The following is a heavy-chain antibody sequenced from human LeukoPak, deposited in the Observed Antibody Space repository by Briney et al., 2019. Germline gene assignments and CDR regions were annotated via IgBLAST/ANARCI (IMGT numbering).Heavy chain of an antibody. Sequence: GESPKISCKGSGYSFTRYWIGWVRQMPETGLEWMGVIYPADSDTTYNPSFQGQVTISVDRSINTAYLQWSSLKASDTAMYYCARRCMSGYCSSGGPMDDYWGQGTLITVSS. CDR3: ARRCMSGYCSSGGPMDDY. V-gene: IGHV5-51*01. J-gene: IGHJ4*02. CDR2: IYPADSDT. CDR1: GYSFTRYW. D-gene: IGHD2-15*01.